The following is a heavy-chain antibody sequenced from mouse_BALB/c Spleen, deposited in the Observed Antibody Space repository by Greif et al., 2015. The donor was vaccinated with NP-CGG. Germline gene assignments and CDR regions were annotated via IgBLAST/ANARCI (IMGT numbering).Heavy chain of an antibody. CDR3: VRQDYGYDWAFAY. V-gene: IGHV10-1*02. Sequence: EVQRVESGGGLVQPKGSLKLSCAASGFTFNTYAMNWVRQAPGKGLEWVARIRSKSNNYATYYADSVKDRFTISRDDSQSMLYLQMNNLKTEDTAMYYCVRQDYGYDWAFAYWGQGTLVTVSA. D-gene: IGHD2-2*01. CDR1: GFTFNTYA. CDR2: IRSKSNNYAT. J-gene: IGHJ3*01.